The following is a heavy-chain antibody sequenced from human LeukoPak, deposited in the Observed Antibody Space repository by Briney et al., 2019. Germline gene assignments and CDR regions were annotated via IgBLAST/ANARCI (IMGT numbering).Heavy chain of an antibody. D-gene: IGHD3-10*02. CDR1: GITFSDYY. J-gene: IGHJ6*04. Sequence: AGGSLRLSCAASGITFSDYYMNWIRQAPGKGLEWVSYISSSGSSIYYADSVKGRFTISRDNAKNSLYLQMNSLRAEDTAVYYCAELGITMIGGVWGKGTTVTISS. CDR2: ISSSGSSI. CDR3: AELGITMIGGV. V-gene: IGHV3-11*04.